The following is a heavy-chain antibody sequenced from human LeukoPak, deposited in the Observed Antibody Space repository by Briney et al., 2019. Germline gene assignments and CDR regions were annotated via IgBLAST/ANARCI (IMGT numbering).Heavy chain of an antibody. CDR1: GFTFGDYA. D-gene: IGHD1-26*01. V-gene: IGHV3-49*04. CDR2: IRSKAYGGTT. CDR3: TRDSGSYLCYDY. Sequence: GGSLRLSCTASGFTFGDYAMSWVRQAPGKGLEWVGFIRSKAYGGTTEYDASVKGRFTISRDDSKSIAYLQMNSLKTEDTAVYYCTRDSGSYLCYDYWGQGTLVTVSS. J-gene: IGHJ4*02.